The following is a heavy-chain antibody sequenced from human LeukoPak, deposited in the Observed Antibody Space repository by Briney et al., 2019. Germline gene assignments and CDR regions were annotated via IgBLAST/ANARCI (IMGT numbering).Heavy chain of an antibody. CDR3: ARDRDYGDYNTQDLFVY. J-gene: IGHJ4*02. D-gene: IGHD4-17*01. Sequence: ASVKVSCKASGCTFINFGISWVRQAPGQGLEWMGWISAYNGNTNYAQRLQGRITMTTDTSTSTAYMELRSLRSDDTAVYYCARDRDYGDYNTQDLFVYWGQGTLVTVSS. CDR1: GCTFINFG. CDR2: ISAYNGNT. V-gene: IGHV1-18*01.